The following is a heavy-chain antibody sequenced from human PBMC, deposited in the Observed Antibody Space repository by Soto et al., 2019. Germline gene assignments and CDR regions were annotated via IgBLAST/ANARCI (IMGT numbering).Heavy chain of an antibody. CDR3: ATGRYSYGYGVVDY. CDR1: GGTFSSYA. D-gene: IGHD5-18*01. V-gene: IGHV1-69*01. J-gene: IGHJ4*02. Sequence: QVQLVQSGAEVKKPGSSVKVSCKASGGTFSSYAISWVRQAPGQGLEWMGGIIPIFGTANYAQKFQGRVTITADESTSTASMELSSLRSEDTAVYYCATGRYSYGYGVVDYWGQGTLVTVSS. CDR2: IIPIFGTA.